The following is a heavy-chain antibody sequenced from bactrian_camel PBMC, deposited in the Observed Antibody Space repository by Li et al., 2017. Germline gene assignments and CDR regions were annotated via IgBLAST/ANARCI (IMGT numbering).Heavy chain of an antibody. Sequence: HVQLVESGGGSVQAGGSLILSCAASRYRYRPNCMGWFRQGTGKEREGVAAIYIDGGHKFYADPVKGRFTISVDNPKDTVYLQMDSLKLEDTATYYCVADGCPSGPYCRGRDCYTAGGGQGSWGQGTQVTVS. CDR3: VADGCPSGPYCRGRDCYTAGGGQGS. CDR2: IYIDGGHK. J-gene: IGHJ6*01. D-gene: IGHD2*01. V-gene: IGHV3S6*01. CDR1: RYRYRPNC.